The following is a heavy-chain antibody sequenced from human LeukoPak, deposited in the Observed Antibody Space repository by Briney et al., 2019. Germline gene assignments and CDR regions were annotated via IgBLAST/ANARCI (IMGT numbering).Heavy chain of an antibody. D-gene: IGHD3-3*01. J-gene: IGHJ3*02. V-gene: IGHV4-39*01. CDR2: IDHSGST. CDR1: GGSISSSRYC. CDR3: ARSRLEWFASDAFDI. Sequence: PSETLSLTCTVSGGSISSSRYCWAWIRQPPGKGLECIASIDHSGSTNYNPSLKSRVTTSVDTSKNQFSLKLSSVTAADTAVYYCARSRLEWFASDAFDIWGEGTMVAVSS.